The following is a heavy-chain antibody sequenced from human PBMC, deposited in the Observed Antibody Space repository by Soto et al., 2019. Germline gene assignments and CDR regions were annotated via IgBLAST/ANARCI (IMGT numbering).Heavy chain of an antibody. D-gene: IGHD3-22*01. Sequence: SETLSLTCAVSGGSISSSSYYWGWIRQPPGKGLEWIGSIYYSGSTYYNPSLKSRVTISVDTSKNQFSLKLSSVTAADTAVYYCARWGSSEYYDSSGYSSWFDPWGQGALVTVSS. CDR3: ARWGSSEYYDSSGYSSWFDP. J-gene: IGHJ5*02. CDR2: IYYSGST. V-gene: IGHV4-39*01. CDR1: GGSISSSSYY.